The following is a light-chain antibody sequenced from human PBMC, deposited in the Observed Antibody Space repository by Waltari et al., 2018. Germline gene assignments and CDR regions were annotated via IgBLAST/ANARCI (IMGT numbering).Light chain of an antibody. Sequence: QSALTQPPSASGSPGQSVTISCTGPSRDVGGYNYVSWYQQHPGKAPKVMIYEVSKRPSGVPDRFSGSKSGNTASLTVSGVQAEDEADYYCSSYGGSNNLVFGGGTKLTVL. CDR3: SSYGGSNNLV. CDR2: EVS. CDR1: SRDVGGYNY. V-gene: IGLV2-8*01. J-gene: IGLJ3*02.